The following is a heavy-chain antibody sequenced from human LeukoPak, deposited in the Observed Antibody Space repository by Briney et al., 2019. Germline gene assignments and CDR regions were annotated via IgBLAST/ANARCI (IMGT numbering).Heavy chain of an antibody. V-gene: IGHV3-64*01. CDR2: ISSNGGST. J-gene: IGHJ4*02. CDR1: GFTFSSYA. Sequence: GGSLRLSCAASGFTFSSYAMHWVRQAPGKGLEYVSAISSNGGSTNYANSVKGRFTISRDNSKNTLYLQMGSLRAEDMAVYYCAREGGSSWSPSDYWGQGTLATVSS. CDR3: AREGGSSWSPSDY. D-gene: IGHD6-13*01.